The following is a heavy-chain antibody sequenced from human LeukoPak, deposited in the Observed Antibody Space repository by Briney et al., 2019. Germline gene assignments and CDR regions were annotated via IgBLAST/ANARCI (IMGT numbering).Heavy chain of an antibody. Sequence: GASVKVSCKASGYTFTGYYMHWGRQAPGQGLEWMGWINPNSGGTNYVQKFQGRVTMTRDTSISTAYMELSRLRSDDTAVYYCARDIPRTGWFDPWSQGTLVTVSS. D-gene: IGHD1-14*01. CDR2: INPNSGGT. V-gene: IGHV1-2*02. J-gene: IGHJ5*02. CDR1: GYTFTGYY. CDR3: ARDIPRTGWFDP.